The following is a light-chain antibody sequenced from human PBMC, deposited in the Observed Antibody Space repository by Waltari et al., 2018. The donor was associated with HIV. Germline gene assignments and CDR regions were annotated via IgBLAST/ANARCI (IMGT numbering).Light chain of an antibody. CDR1: QSVSSSY. CDR3: QQYGSSLLT. V-gene: IGKV3-20*01. Sequence: EIVLTQSPGTLSLSPGERATLSCRASQSVSSSYLAWYQQKPGQAPRLLIYGASSRATGIPDRFSGSGSGTDFTLTIWRLEPEDFAVYYCQQYGSSLLTFGQGTKVEIK. J-gene: IGKJ1*01. CDR2: GAS.